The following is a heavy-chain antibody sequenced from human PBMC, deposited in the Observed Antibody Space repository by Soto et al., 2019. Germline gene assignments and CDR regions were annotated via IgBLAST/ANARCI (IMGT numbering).Heavy chain of an antibody. D-gene: IGHD6-13*01. CDR2: IIPIFGTA. CDR1: GYTFSSYA. CDR3: ARDRGIAAAPYNWFGP. V-gene: IGHV1-69*01. J-gene: IGHJ5*02. Sequence: QVQLVQSGAEVKKPGSSVKVSCKASGYTFSSYAISWVRQAPGHGLEWMGGIIPIFGTANDAQKFQGRVTITADESTSTAYKELSSLRSEDTAVYYCARDRGIAAAPYNWFGPWGQGTLVTVSS.